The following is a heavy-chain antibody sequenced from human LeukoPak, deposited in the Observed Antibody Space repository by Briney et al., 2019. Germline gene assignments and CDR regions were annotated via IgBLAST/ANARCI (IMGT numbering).Heavy chain of an antibody. CDR3: TKGPDPGGFGY. D-gene: IGHD3-10*01. CDR1: GFTFSDYG. Sequence: GGSLRLSCAASGFTFSDYGIHWVRQAPGKGLEWVAVISYDGTRKYYADSVKGQLTISRDNSNNTLYLQINSLKAEDTALYYCTKGPDPGGFGYWGQGTLVTVSS. J-gene: IGHJ4*02. V-gene: IGHV3-30*18. CDR2: ISYDGTRK.